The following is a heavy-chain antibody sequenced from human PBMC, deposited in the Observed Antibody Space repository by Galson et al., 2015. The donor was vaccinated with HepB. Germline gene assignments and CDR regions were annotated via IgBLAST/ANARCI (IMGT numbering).Heavy chain of an antibody. J-gene: IGHJ2*01. CDR2: ISPYNGNA. V-gene: IGHV1-18*01. Sequence: SVKVSCKASGYTLTTSGISWVRQAPGQGLEWMAWISPYNGNAKYAQKLQGRVTVTTDTSTSTAYMDLRSLRSDDTAVYYCARDPSTYYSGYYEGWFFDLWGRGTLVTVSS. CDR3: ARDPSTYYSGYYEGWFFDL. CDR1: GYTLTTSG. D-gene: IGHD5-12*01.